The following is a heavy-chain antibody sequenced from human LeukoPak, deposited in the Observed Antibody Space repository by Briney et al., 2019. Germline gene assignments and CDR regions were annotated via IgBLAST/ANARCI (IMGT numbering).Heavy chain of an antibody. Sequence: GGSLRLSCAASGFTFSSYAMSWVRQAPGKGLEWVSAISGSGGSTEYADSVKGQFTISRDNSKNTLYLQMNSLRAEDTAVYYCAKDSGVGGTTRFAYWGQGTLVTVSS. D-gene: IGHD3-3*01. V-gene: IGHV3-23*01. CDR1: GFTFSSYA. CDR2: ISGSGGST. CDR3: AKDSGVGGTTRFAY. J-gene: IGHJ4*02.